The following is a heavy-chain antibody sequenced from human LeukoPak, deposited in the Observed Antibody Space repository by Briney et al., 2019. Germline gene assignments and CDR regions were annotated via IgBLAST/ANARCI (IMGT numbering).Heavy chain of an antibody. D-gene: IGHD4-23*01. CDR3: ARTRAYGGRPDY. V-gene: IGHV4-59*01. Sequence: SETLSLTCTVSGGSISSYYWSRFRQPPGKGLEWIGYIYYSGSTNYNPSLKSRVTISVDTSKNQLSLKLSSVTAADTAVYYCARTRAYGGRPDYWGQGTLVTVSS. CDR2: IYYSGST. CDR1: GGSISSYY. J-gene: IGHJ4*02.